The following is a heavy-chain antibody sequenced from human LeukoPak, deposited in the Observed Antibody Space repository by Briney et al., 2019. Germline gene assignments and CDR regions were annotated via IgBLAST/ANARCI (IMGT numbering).Heavy chain of an antibody. V-gene: IGHV1-46*01. J-gene: IGHJ4*02. CDR2: INPSGGST. CDR3: ARESLDCGGDCYLDC. Sequence: ASVKVSCKASGYTFTSYYMHWVRQAPGQGLEWMGIINPSGGSTSYAQKFQGRVTMTRDTSTSTVYMELSSLRSEDTAVYYCARESLDCGGDCYLDCWGQGTLVTVSS. CDR1: GYTFTSYY. D-gene: IGHD2-21*02.